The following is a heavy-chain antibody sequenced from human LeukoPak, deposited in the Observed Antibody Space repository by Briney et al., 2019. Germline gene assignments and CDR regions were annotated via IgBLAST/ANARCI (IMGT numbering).Heavy chain of an antibody. J-gene: IGHJ4*02. Sequence: PGGSLRLSCAASGLTFSIYSMIWVRQAPGKGLEWVSSTSSSSTYIYYADSVKGRFTISRDNAKNSLYLQMNSLRAEDSAVYYCARPDDVWGGPYYFDFWGQGTLVTVSS. CDR1: GLTFSIYS. CDR2: TSSSSTYI. CDR3: ARPDDVWGGPYYFDF. V-gene: IGHV3-21*01. D-gene: IGHD3-16*01.